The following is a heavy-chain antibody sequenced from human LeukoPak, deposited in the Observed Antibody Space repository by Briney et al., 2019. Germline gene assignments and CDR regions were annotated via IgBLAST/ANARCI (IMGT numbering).Heavy chain of an antibody. CDR3: ARGVVGATTGAYSFDY. CDR1: GGTFSNYA. D-gene: IGHD1-26*01. J-gene: IGHJ4*02. V-gene: IGHV1-69*13. CDR2: IIPIFGTA. Sequence: SVKVSCKASGGTFSNYAINWVRQAPGQGLEWMGGIIPIFGTANYAQKFQGRVTIIADESTSTAYMELSSLRSEDTAVYYCARGVVGATTGAYSFDYWGRGTLVTVSS.